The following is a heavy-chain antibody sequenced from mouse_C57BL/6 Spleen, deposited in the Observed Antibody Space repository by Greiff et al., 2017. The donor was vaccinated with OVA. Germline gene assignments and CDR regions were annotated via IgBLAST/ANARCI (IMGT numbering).Heavy chain of an antibody. CDR1: GYTFTSYW. CDR2: IHPSDSDT. D-gene: IGHD1-1*01. CDR3: AIRGSSYGWYFDV. J-gene: IGHJ1*03. V-gene: IGHV1-74*01. Sequence: VQLQQPGAELVKPGASVKVSCKASGYTFTSYWMHWVKQRPGQGLEWIGRIHPSDSDTNYNQKFKGKATLTVAKSSSTAYMQLSSLTSEDSAVYYCAIRGSSYGWYFDVWGTGTTVTVSS.